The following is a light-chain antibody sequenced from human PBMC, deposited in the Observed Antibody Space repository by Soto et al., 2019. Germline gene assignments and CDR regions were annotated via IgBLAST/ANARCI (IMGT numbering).Light chain of an antibody. CDR2: DAS. CDR1: QSISKW. CDR3: QQYNSYSPET. V-gene: IGKV1-5*01. Sequence: DIQMTQSPSTLSASVGDRVTITCRASQSISKWLAWYQQKPGKAPNLLIYDASSLESGVPSKFSGSGSGTAFTLTITSRQPDDFATYYYQQYNSYSPETFGQGTKVDIK. J-gene: IGKJ1*01.